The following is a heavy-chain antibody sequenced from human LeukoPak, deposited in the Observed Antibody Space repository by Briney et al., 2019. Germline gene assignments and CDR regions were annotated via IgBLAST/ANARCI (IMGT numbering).Heavy chain of an antibody. CDR1: GFTFSSYS. J-gene: IGHJ4*02. Sequence: GGSLRLSCAASGFTFSSYSMNWVRQAPGKGLEWVSSISSSSSYIYYADSVMGRFTISRDNAKNSLYLQMNSLRAEDTAVYYCARPREYYDSSGFDYWGQGTLVTVSS. CDR3: ARPREYYDSSGFDY. D-gene: IGHD3-22*01. CDR2: ISSSSSYI. V-gene: IGHV3-21*01.